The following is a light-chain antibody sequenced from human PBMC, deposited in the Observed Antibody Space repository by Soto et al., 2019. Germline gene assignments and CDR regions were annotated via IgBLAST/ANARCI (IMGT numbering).Light chain of an antibody. J-gene: IGKJ5*01. CDR3: QQSYGTPIT. Sequence: DIQITQSPSSLSASVGARVTITCRASQSISRYLNWYQQKPRKAPNLLIYVASSLQSEVPSRFSGSGAGTDFTLTITSLQPEDVATYYYQQSYGTPITFGQGTRLEIK. V-gene: IGKV1-39*01. CDR1: QSISRY. CDR2: VAS.